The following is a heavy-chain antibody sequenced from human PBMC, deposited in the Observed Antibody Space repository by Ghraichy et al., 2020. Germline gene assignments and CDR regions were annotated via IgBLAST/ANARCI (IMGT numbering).Heavy chain of an antibody. CDR1: GFTFSSYG. V-gene: IGHV3-48*02. D-gene: IGHD2-2*01. CDR2: ISSSSSTI. CDR3: AREGYCSSTSCSVDAFDI. J-gene: IGHJ3*02. Sequence: GGSLRLSCAASGFTFSSYGMNWVRQAPGKGLEWVSYISSSSSTIFYADSVKGRFTISRDNAKNSLYLQMNSLRDEDTAVYYCAREGYCSSTSCSVDAFDIWGQGTMVTVSS.